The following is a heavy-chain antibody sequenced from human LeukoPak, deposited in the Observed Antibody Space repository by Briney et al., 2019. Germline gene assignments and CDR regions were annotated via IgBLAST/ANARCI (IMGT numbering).Heavy chain of an antibody. D-gene: IGHD3-3*01. CDR1: GFTFDDYA. V-gene: IGHV3-43*02. CDR3: AKDIVKGDFWSGSFDY. CDR2: ISGDGGST. Sequence: GGSLRLSCAASGFTFDDYAMHWVRQAPGKGLEWVSLISGDGGSTYYADSVKGRFTISRGNSKNSLYLQMNSLRTEDTALYYCAKDIVKGDFWSGSFDYWGQGTLVTVSS. J-gene: IGHJ4*02.